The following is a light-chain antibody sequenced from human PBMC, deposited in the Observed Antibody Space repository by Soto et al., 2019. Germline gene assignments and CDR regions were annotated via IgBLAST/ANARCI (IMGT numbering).Light chain of an antibody. CDR1: QSVSNNY. J-gene: IGKJ1*01. V-gene: IGKV3-20*01. CDR2: GAS. Sequence: IVLTQSPGTLSLSPGERATLSCRASQSVSNNYLAWYQQKPGQAPRLLIFGASYRATGIPARFSGSGSGTEFNLTISSLEPEDFAVYHCQQYGNSPWTFGQGTKVDIK. CDR3: QQYGNSPWT.